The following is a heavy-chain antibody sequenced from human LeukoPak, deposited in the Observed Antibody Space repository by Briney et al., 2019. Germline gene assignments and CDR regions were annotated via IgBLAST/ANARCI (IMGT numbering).Heavy chain of an antibody. Sequence: GASVKVSCKASGYTFTSYGISWVRQAPGQGLEWMGWISAYNGNTNYAQKLQGRVTMTTDTSTSTANMELRSLRSDDTAVYYCARDRITMIVVVITDAFDIWGQGTMVTVSS. CDR2: ISAYNGNT. CDR1: GYTFTSYG. D-gene: IGHD3-22*01. V-gene: IGHV1-18*01. J-gene: IGHJ3*02. CDR3: ARDRITMIVVVITDAFDI.